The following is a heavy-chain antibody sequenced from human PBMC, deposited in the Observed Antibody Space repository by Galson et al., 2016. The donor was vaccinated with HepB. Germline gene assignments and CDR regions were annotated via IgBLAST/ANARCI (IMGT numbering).Heavy chain of an antibody. J-gene: IGHJ5*02. CDR1: GFTFSRYG. V-gene: IGHV3-33*01. Sequence: SLRLSCAASGFTFSRYGMHWVRQGPGKGLEWVAVIWYDGSKKDYADSVKGRFTISRDISKNTLYLQMNSLRVEDTAVYYCAAYCGGDCYPTPWGQGTLVTVSS. D-gene: IGHD2-21*02. CDR2: IWYDGSKK. CDR3: AAYCGGDCYPTP.